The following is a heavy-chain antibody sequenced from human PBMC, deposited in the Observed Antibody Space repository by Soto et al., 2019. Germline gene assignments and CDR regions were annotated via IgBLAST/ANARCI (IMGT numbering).Heavy chain of an antibody. CDR1: GFTFSSYA. CDR3: AKAITMVRGVLDY. Sequence: GSLRLSCAASGFTFSSYAMSWFRQAPGKGLEWVSAISGSGGSTYYADSVKGRFTISRDNSKNTLYLQMNSLRAEDTAVYYCAKAITMVRGVLDYWGQGTLVTVSS. V-gene: IGHV3-23*01. D-gene: IGHD3-10*01. CDR2: ISGSGGST. J-gene: IGHJ4*02.